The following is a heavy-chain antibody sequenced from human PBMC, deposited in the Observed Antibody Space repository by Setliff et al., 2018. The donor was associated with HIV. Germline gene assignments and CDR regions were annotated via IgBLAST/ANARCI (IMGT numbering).Heavy chain of an antibody. CDR3: ARGTAYYNFWSGYSQDYYYYMDV. D-gene: IGHD3-3*01. Sequence: PSETLSLTCAVYGGSFSGYYWSWIRQSPGKGLEWSGEINHSGSSKYNPSLKSRVTISVDTSKNQFSLKLSSVTAADTAVYYCARGTAYYNFWSGYSQDYYYYMDVWGKGTTVTVSS. V-gene: IGHV4-34*01. CDR1: GGSFSGYY. J-gene: IGHJ6*03. CDR2: INHSGSS.